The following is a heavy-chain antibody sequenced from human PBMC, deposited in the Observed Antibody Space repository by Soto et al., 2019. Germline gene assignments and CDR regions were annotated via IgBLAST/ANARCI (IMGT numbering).Heavy chain of an antibody. CDR1: GGSISSSSYY. Sequence: QLQLQESGPGLVKPSETLSLTCTVSGGSISSSSYYWGWIRQPPGKGLEWIGSIYYSGSTYYNPSLKSRVNISVDTSKNQFSLKLSSVTAADTAVYYCARHSPTEGLGSGWYPHYYYYGMDVWGQGTTVTVSS. CDR3: ARHSPTEGLGSGWYPHYYYYGMDV. CDR2: IYYSGST. V-gene: IGHV4-39*01. J-gene: IGHJ6*02. D-gene: IGHD6-19*01.